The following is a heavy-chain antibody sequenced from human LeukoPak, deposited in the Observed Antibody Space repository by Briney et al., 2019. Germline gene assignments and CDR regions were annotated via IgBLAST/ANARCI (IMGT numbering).Heavy chain of an antibody. CDR3: ARDYRMDV. CDR2: ISNTGSYT. J-gene: IGHJ6*02. Sequence: GGSLRLSCAASGFTFSGYSLTWVRQAPGKGLEWVSSISNTGSYTYYLDSVKGRFTISRDNAKNSTFLQMNSLRAEDTAVYYCARDYRMDVWGQGTTVTVSS. D-gene: IGHD1-14*01. V-gene: IGHV3-21*01. CDR1: GFTFSGYS.